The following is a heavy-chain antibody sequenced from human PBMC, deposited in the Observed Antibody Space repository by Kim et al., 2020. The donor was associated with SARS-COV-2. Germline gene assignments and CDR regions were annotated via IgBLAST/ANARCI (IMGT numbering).Heavy chain of an antibody. V-gene: IGHV3-23*01. J-gene: IGHJ4*02. Sequence: GGSLRLSCAASGFTFSRYDMSWVRQAPGKGLEWVSAISGSGGSTYYAGSVKGRFTISRDNSKNTMYLQMNSLRAEDTAVYYCAKDPGNDYGGQLDYWGQGTLGTVSS. D-gene: IGHD4-17*01. CDR1: GFTFSRYD. CDR2: ISGSGGST. CDR3: AKDPGNDYGGQLDY.